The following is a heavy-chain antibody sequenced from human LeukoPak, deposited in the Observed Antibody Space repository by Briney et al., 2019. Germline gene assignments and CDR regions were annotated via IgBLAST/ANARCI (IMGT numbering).Heavy chain of an antibody. CDR1: GFTFSSYA. D-gene: IGHD3-3*01. CDR2: ISGSGGST. Sequence: GGSLRLSCAASGFTFSSYAMSWVRQAPGKGLEWVSAISGSGGSTYYADSVKGRFTISRDNSKNTLYLQMNSLRAEDTAVYYCAKGGYDFWSGPSPATVDYWGQGTLVTVSS. CDR3: AKGGYDFWSGPSPATVDY. J-gene: IGHJ4*02. V-gene: IGHV3-23*01.